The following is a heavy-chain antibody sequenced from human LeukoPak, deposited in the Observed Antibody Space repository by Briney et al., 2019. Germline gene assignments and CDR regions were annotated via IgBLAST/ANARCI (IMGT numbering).Heavy chain of an antibody. V-gene: IGHV3-15*01. CDR3: TSGVGTLDY. D-gene: IGHD1-14*01. J-gene: IGHJ4*02. CDR2: IQSTTNGGTP. Sequence: GGSLRLSCAASGFTFINAWMTWVRQAPGKGLEWVGRIQSTTNGGTPGYATPVKGRFTISRGDSKNTLYLQMNSLKTEDTAVYYCTSGVGTLDYWGQGALVTVSS. CDR1: GFTFINAW.